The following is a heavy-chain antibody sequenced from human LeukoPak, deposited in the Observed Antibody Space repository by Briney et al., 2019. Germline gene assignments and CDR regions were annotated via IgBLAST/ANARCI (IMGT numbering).Heavy chain of an antibody. V-gene: IGHV1-46*01. D-gene: IGHD4-17*01. CDR3: ARGSVTTDASFDY. J-gene: IGHJ4*02. CDR1: GYTFANYY. CDR2: ISPTGDSI. Sequence: GASVKISCKVSGYTFANYYIHWVRQAPGQGLEWMGKISPTGDSISYAQSFRERVTMTTDTSTITVYMELSNLRSEDTSVYYCARGSVTTDASFDYWGQXTLVXVSS.